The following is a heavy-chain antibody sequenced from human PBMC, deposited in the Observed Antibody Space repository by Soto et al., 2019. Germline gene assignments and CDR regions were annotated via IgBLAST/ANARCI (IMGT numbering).Heavy chain of an antibody. D-gene: IGHD5-18*01. CDR3: VKGKESGYRGAFDS. CDR2: VSGSGSSP. V-gene: IGHV3-23*01. CDR1: GFNFGSYA. Sequence: GGSLRLSCAATGFNFGSYAMGWVRQAPGKGLEWVSGVSGSGSSPYYADSVKGWLTISKDKTKNTLYLDLNNLRSEDTAVYFCVKGKESGYRGAFDSWGQVTRVTVSS. J-gene: IGHJ4*02.